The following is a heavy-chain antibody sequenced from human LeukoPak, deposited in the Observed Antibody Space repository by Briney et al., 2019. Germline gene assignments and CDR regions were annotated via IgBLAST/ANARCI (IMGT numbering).Heavy chain of an antibody. CDR1: GGSFSGYY. CDR3: ARCGGDPVPLGLYYYYYMDV. D-gene: IGHD2-21*02. V-gene: IGHV4-34*12. CDR2: IFYSGST. J-gene: IGHJ6*03. Sequence: SETLSLTCAVYGGSFSGYYWGWIRQPPGKGLEWIGSIFYSGSTYYNPSLKSRVTISVDTSKNQFSLKLSSVTAADTAVYYCARCGGDPVPLGLYYYYYMDVWGKGTTVTISS.